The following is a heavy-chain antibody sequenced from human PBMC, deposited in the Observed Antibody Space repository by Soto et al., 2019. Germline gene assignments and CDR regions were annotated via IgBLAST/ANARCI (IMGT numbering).Heavy chain of an antibody. Sequence: GASVKVSCKASGYTFTSYAMHWVRQAPGQRLEWMGWINAGNGNTKYSQKIQGRVTITRDTSASTAYMELSSLRSEDTSVYYCARVGSGYDYYYYYGMDVWGQGTTVTVSS. J-gene: IGHJ6*02. CDR1: GYTFTSYA. CDR3: ARVGSGYDYYYYYGMDV. V-gene: IGHV1-3*01. D-gene: IGHD5-12*01. CDR2: INAGNGNT.